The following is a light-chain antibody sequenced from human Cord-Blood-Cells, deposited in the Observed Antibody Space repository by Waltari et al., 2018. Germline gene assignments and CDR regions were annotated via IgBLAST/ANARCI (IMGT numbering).Light chain of an antibody. CDR3: CSYAGSYSWV. J-gene: IGLJ3*02. V-gene: IGLV2-11*01. CDR2: DVS. CDR1: SSDVCGYNY. Sequence: QSALTQPRSVSGSPGQSVTISCTGTSSDVCGYNYVSWYQPHPGKTPKLMIYDVSKRPSGLPDRFSGSTSGNTASLTISGLQDEDEADDYCCSYAGSYSWVFGGGTKLTVL.